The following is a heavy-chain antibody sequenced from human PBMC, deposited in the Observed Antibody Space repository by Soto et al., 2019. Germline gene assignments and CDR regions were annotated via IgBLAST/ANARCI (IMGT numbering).Heavy chain of an antibody. Sequence: QVQLVESGGGVVQPGRSLRLSWVGSGFIFSNNGMHWVRRTPGKGLDWVAFMSYDGSDTFYADSVKGRFTISRYNSKNTRFLHMSNLRAEDAAMYYCTIVRVADPALDPWGQGTLVTVSS. CDR2: MSYDGSDT. V-gene: IGHV3-30*03. D-gene: IGHD3-10*02. CDR1: GFIFSNNG. J-gene: IGHJ5*02. CDR3: TIVRVADPALDP.